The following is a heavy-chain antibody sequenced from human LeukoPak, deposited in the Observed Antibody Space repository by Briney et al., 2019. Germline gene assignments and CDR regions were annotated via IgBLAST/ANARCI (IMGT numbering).Heavy chain of an antibody. V-gene: IGHV3-53*01. CDR3: ARGSADGDYVFY. Sequence: GGSLRLSCAASGFTVSSNYMTWVRQAPGKGLEWVSVIYNDGSTYYADSVKGRFSISRDNSKNTLYLQMNSLRAEDTAVYYCARGSADGDYVFYWGQGTLVTVSS. CDR1: GFTVSSNY. J-gene: IGHJ4*02. D-gene: IGHD4-17*01. CDR2: IYNDGST.